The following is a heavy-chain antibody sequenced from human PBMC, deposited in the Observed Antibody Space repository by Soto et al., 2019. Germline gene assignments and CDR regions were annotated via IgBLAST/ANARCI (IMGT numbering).Heavy chain of an antibody. D-gene: IGHD2-15*01. V-gene: IGHV1-18*01. CDR2: ISAYNGNT. J-gene: IGHJ5*02. Sequence: ASVKVSCKASGYTFTSYGISWVRQAPGQGLEWMGWISAYNGNTNYAQKLQGRVTMTTDTSTSTAYMELRSLRSDDTAVYYCARSVVVVAATHVSDWFDPWGQGTLVTVSS. CDR1: GYTFTSYG. CDR3: ARSVVVVAATHVSDWFDP.